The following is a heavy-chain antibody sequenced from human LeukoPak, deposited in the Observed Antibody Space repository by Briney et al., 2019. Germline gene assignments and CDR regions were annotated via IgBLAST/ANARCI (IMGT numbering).Heavy chain of an antibody. CDR2: ISSSADRI. CDR3: ARANPTIPIFYFDF. Sequence: PEGSLRLSCVGFGFTFRSHGMNWVRQAPGKGPEWISYISSSADRIYYADSVRGRLAISRDNDRNSLFLDMNTLRAEDTAVYYCARANPTIPIFYFDFWGRGTLVTVSS. D-gene: IGHD2-2*02. V-gene: IGHV3-48*01. CDR1: GFTFRSHG. J-gene: IGHJ4*02.